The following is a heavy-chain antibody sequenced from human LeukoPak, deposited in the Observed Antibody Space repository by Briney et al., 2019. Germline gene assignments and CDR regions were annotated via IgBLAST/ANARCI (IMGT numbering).Heavy chain of an antibody. D-gene: IGHD4-17*01. CDR1: GFTFSSYE. V-gene: IGHV3-48*03. CDR2: ISSSGSTI. CDR3: ARDRPDYGDYPPHFDY. J-gene: IGHJ4*02. Sequence: GGSLRLSXAASGFTFSSYEMNWVRQAPGKGLEWVSYISSSGSTIYYADSVKGRFTISRDNAKNSLYLQMNSLRAEDTAVYYCARDRPDYGDYPPHFDYWGQGTLVTVSS.